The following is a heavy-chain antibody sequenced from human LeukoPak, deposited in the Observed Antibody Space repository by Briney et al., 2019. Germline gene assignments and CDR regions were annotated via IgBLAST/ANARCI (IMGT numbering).Heavy chain of an antibody. CDR3: ARAPPYSSASWGYYGMDV. CDR2: IGIAGDT. J-gene: IGHJ6*02. V-gene: IGHV3-13*01. Sequence: GGSLRLSCAASGFTFSSYDMHWVRQTIGKGLEWVSSIGIAGDTYYPGSVKGRFTISRENAKNSLYLQMNSLRAGDTAVYYCARAPPYSSASWGYYGMDVWGQGTTVTVSS. D-gene: IGHD6-6*01. CDR1: GFTFSSYD.